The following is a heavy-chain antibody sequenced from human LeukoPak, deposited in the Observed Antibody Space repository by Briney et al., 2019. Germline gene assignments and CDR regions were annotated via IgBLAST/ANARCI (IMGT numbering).Heavy chain of an antibody. D-gene: IGHD2-15*01. CDR3: AKDRNVVVVAATADY. CDR1: GFTFSSYG. Sequence: GGSLRLSCAASGFTFSSYGMHWVRQAPGKGLEWVAFIRYDGSNKYYADSVKGRFTISRDNSKNKLYLQMNSLRAEDTAVYYCAKDRNVVVVAATADYWGQGTLVTASS. J-gene: IGHJ4*02. CDR2: IRYDGSNK. V-gene: IGHV3-30*02.